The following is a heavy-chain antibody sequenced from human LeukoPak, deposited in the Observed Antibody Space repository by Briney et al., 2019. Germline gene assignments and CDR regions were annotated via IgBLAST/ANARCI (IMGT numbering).Heavy chain of an antibody. J-gene: IGHJ4*02. D-gene: IGHD3-10*01. Sequence: GRSLRLSCAASGFTFSSYGMHWVRQAPGKGLEWVSTISGSGANTYYADSVRGRFTISRDNSKNTLYLHMNSLRAEDTAVYYCARGKVGELDYWGQGTLVTVSS. CDR3: ARGKVGELDY. V-gene: IGHV3-23*01. CDR1: GFTFSSYG. CDR2: ISGSGANT.